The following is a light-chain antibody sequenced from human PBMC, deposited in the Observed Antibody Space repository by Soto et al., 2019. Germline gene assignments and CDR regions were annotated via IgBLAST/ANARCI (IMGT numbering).Light chain of an antibody. CDR3: QQLTEWPPQWT. V-gene: IGKV3-15*01. CDR1: QTISNI. CDR2: AAS. J-gene: IGKJ1*01. Sequence: VMTQSPATLPVSPGGKVSLSGRASQTISNILAWYQQKPGQAPRLLIYAASTRATGVSARFSGSGSGTEFTLTLSSLEPEDYAVSYCQQLTEWPPQWTFGQGTKVDIK.